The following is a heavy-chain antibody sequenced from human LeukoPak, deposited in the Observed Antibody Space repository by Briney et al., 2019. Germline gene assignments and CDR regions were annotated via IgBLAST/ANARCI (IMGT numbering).Heavy chain of an antibody. CDR1: GVSFSGYY. CDR2: INHSGST. V-gene: IGHV4-34*01. Sequence: PSETLSLTCAVYGVSFSGYYWSWIRQPPGKGLEWIGEINHSGSTNYNPSLKSRVTISVDTSKNHFSLNLSSVTAADTAVYYCARQLTVAGDAFDIWGQGTLVTVSS. D-gene: IGHD6-13*01. CDR3: ARQLTVAGDAFDI. J-gene: IGHJ3*02.